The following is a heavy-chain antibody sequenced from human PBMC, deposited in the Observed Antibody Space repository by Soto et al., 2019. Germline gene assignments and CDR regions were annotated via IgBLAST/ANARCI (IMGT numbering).Heavy chain of an antibody. Sequence: SETLSLTCTVSGGSISSSSYYWGWIRQPPGKGLEWIGSIYYSGSTYYNPSLKSRVTISVDKSKNKFSLKLSYVTAADTAVYYCARHFLGYCGVGTCLRDYGMDVWGQGTTVTVSS. D-gene: IGHD2-15*01. CDR2: IYYSGST. V-gene: IGHV4-39*01. J-gene: IGHJ6*02. CDR1: GGSISSSSYY. CDR3: ARHFLGYCGVGTCLRDYGMDV.